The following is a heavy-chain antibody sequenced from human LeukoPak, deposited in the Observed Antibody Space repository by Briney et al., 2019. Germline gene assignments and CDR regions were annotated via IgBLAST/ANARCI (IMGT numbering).Heavy chain of an antibody. J-gene: IGHJ4*02. V-gene: IGHV1-69*05. CDR1: GGTFSSYA. D-gene: IGHD2-21*02. Sequence: ASVKVSCKASGGTFSSYAISWVRQAPGQGLEWMGGIIPIFGTANYAQKFQGRVTITTDESTSTAYMELSSLRSEDTAVYYCARILAYCGGDCYQYWGRGTLVTVSS. CDR3: ARILAYCGGDCYQY. CDR2: IIPIFGTA.